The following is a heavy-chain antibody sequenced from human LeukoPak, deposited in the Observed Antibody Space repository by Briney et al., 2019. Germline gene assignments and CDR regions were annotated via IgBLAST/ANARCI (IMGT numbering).Heavy chain of an antibody. CDR2: ISWNSGSI. CDR1: GFTFDDYA. Sequence: GGSLRLSCAASGFTFDDYAMHWVRQAPGKGLEWVSGISWNSGSIGYADSVKGRFTISRDNAKNSLYLQMNSLRAEDTALYYCAKDIAYDNYGMDIWGQGTTVTVSS. V-gene: IGHV3-9*01. J-gene: IGHJ6*02. CDR3: AKDIAYDNYGMDI. D-gene: IGHD3-22*01.